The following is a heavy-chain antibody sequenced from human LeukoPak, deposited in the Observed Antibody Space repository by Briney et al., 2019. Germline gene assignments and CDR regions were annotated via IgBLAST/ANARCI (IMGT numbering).Heavy chain of an antibody. CDR3: ARGGVTTGDYYYYMDV. D-gene: IGHD4-11*01. J-gene: IGHJ6*03. CDR1: GGSISSSSYY. Sequence: PSETLSLTCTVSGGSISSSSYYWGWIRQPPGKGLEWIGSIYYSGSTYYNPSLKSRVTISVDTSKNQFSLKLSSVTAADTAVYYCARGGVTTGDYYYYMDVWGKGTTVTVSS. V-gene: IGHV4-39*07. CDR2: IYYSGST.